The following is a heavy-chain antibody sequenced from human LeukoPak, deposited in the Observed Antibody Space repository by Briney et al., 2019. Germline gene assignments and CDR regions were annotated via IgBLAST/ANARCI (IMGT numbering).Heavy chain of an antibody. J-gene: IGHJ4*02. V-gene: IGHV3-21*01. CDR1: GFTFSSYS. Sequence: GGSLGLSCAASGFTFSSYSMNWVRQAPGKGLEWVSSISSSSSYIYYVDSVKGRFTISRDNAKNSLYLQMNSLRAEDTAVYYCARATLTGLRLGELSLFDYWGQGTLVTVSS. CDR3: ARATLTGLRLGELSLFDY. CDR2: ISSSSSYI. D-gene: IGHD3-16*02.